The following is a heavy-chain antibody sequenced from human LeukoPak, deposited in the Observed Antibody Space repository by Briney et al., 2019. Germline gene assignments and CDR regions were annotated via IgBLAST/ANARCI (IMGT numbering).Heavy chain of an antibody. D-gene: IGHD4-11*01. Sequence: GGSLRLSCAASGFTFSSYWMSWVRQAPGKGLEWVANIKQDGSEKYYVDSVKGRFTISRDNAKNSLYLQMNSLRAEDTAVYYCARESSVSASNNAFDVWGQGTMVTVSS. J-gene: IGHJ3*01. CDR1: GFTFSSYW. CDR3: ARESSVSASNNAFDV. V-gene: IGHV3-7*01. CDR2: IKQDGSEK.